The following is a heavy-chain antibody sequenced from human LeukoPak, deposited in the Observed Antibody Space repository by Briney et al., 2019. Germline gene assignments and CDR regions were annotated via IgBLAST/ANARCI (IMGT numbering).Heavy chain of an antibody. Sequence: PSQTLSLTCTVSGGSISSGDYYWSWIRQPAGKGLEWIGRIYTSGSTNYNPSLKSRVTISVDTSKNQFSLKLSSVTAADTAVYYCASVGATTDDAFDIWGQGTMVTVSS. CDR2: IYTSGST. J-gene: IGHJ3*02. D-gene: IGHD1-26*01. V-gene: IGHV4-61*02. CDR3: ASVGATTDDAFDI. CDR1: GGSISSGDYY.